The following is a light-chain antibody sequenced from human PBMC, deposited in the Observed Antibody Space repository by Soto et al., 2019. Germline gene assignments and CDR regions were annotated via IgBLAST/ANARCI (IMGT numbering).Light chain of an antibody. CDR2: DAS. J-gene: IGKJ4*01. Sequence: EIVLTQSPATLSLSPGERATLSCRASQSVSSYLAWYQQKPGQAPRLLIYDASNMATGIPARFSGSGSGTDFTHTIGSLEPEDFAVYYCQQRSNWPLTFGGGTKVEIK. CDR3: QQRSNWPLT. CDR1: QSVSSY. V-gene: IGKV3-11*01.